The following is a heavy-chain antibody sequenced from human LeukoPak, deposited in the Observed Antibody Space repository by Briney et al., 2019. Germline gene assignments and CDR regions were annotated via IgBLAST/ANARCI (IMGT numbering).Heavy chain of an antibody. Sequence: GGSLRLSCVASGFTFSDHFLDWVRQAPGKGLEWVGRTRNKANSYITEYAASVKGRFTISRDDSKNSLYLQMSSLKTDDTAMYYCASIRGTFGYWGQGTLVNVSS. CDR3: ASIRGTFGY. J-gene: IGHJ4*02. CDR2: TRNKANSYIT. V-gene: IGHV3-72*01. D-gene: IGHD1-26*01. CDR1: GFTFSDHF.